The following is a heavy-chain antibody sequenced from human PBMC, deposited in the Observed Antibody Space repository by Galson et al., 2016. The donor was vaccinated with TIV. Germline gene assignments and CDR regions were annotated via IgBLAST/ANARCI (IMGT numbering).Heavy chain of an antibody. CDR2: ISSNGGST. J-gene: IGHJ4*02. V-gene: IGHV3-64*01. CDR1: GFTFGTYT. CDR3: ATNWAPDY. Sequence: SLRLSCAASGFTFGTYTMHWVRQAPGKGLEYVSGISSNGGSTYYANSVRGRFTISRDNSKNSLYLQMSSLRVEDTAVYYCATNWAPDYWGQGTLVTVSS. D-gene: IGHD1-1*01.